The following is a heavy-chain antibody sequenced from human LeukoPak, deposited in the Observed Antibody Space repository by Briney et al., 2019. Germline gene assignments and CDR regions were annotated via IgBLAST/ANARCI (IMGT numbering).Heavy chain of an antibody. Sequence: GGSLRLSCAASGFTFSSYGMHWVRQAPGKGLEWVAFIRYDGSNKYYADSVKGRFTISRDNSKNTLYLQMNSLRAEDTAVYYCARGSGRIAAGGSEHYWGQGTLVTVSS. CDR3: ARGSGRIAAGGSEHY. CDR2: IRYDGSNK. V-gene: IGHV3-30*02. CDR1: GFTFSSYG. D-gene: IGHD6-13*01. J-gene: IGHJ4*02.